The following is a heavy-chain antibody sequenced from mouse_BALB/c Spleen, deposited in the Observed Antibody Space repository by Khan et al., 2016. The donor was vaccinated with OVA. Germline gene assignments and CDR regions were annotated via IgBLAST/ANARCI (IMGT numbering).Heavy chain of an antibody. Sequence: QVRLQQSGAELAKPGASVKMSCKASGYTFTTYWMHWVKQRPGQGLEWIGYINPTSGYTYYNEKFKDKATLSVDKSSSTAYMQLSSLTSEDSAVYYCTRDRIDYWGQGTTLTVSA. J-gene: IGHJ2*01. CDR2: INPTSGYT. V-gene: IGHV1-7*01. CDR3: TRDRIDY. CDR1: GYTFTTYW.